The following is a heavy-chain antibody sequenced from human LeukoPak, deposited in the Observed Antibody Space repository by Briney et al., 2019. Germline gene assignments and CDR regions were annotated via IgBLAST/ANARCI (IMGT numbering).Heavy chain of an antibody. Sequence: ASVKVSCKASGYTFTGYYMHWVRQAPGQGLEWMGWTNPNSGGTNYAQKFQGRVTMTRDASISTAYMELSRLRSDDTAVYYCARQCKKWLSNWFDPWGQGTLVTVSS. CDR2: TNPNSGGT. J-gene: IGHJ5*02. V-gene: IGHV1-2*02. D-gene: IGHD3-22*01. CDR1: GYTFTGYY. CDR3: ARQCKKWLSNWFDP.